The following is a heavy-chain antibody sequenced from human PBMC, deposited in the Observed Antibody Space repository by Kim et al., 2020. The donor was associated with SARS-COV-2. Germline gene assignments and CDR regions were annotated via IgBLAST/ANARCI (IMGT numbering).Heavy chain of an antibody. V-gene: IGHV1-8*01. J-gene: IGHJ4*02. Sequence: SGNTGYAQKLQGRVTMTWNTSINTAYMELSSLRSEDTAVYYCARGVINFWGQGTLVTVSS. CDR3: ARGVINF. D-gene: IGHD2-21*01. CDR2: SGNT.